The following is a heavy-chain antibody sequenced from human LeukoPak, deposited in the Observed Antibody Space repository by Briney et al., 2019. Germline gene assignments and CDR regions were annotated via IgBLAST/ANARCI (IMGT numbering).Heavy chain of an antibody. CDR2: VRRRNKSYST. CDR3: SRDGSGSDWSAFDI. Sequence: GGSLRLSCAASGFTLSTYWMSWIRQAPGKGLEWVGRVRRRNKSYSTEYAASVKGRFSISRDDSKNSLYLQMNSLKTEDTAVYYCSRDGSGSDWSAFDIWGQGTMVTVSS. CDR1: GFTLSTYW. J-gene: IGHJ3*02. V-gene: IGHV3-72*01. D-gene: IGHD1-1*01.